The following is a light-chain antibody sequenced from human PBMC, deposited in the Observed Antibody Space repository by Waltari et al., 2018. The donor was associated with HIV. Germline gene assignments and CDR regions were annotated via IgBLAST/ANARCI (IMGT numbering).Light chain of an antibody. CDR3: QQYYNSPYT. J-gene: IGKJ2*01. CDR2: WAS. CDR1: QSVLYSSNNKNY. V-gene: IGKV4-1*01. Sequence: DIVMTQSPDSLAVSLGERATINCKSSQSVLYSSNNKNYLAWYQQKPGQPPKLLIYWASTRESGVPDRFSGSGSGTHFTLTISSLQAEDVAVYYCQQYYNSPYTFGQGTKLGIK.